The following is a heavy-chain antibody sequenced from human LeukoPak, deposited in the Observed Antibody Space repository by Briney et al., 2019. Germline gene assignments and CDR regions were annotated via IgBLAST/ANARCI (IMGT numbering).Heavy chain of an antibody. V-gene: IGHV4-4*07. D-gene: IGHD2-2*01. CDR3: ARSPTKRVPEDY. Sequence: SETLSLTCTVSGGFISTYYWSWIRQPAGKGLEWIGRIYTSGSTNYNPSLKSRVTMSVDTSKNQFSLKLSSVTAADTAVYYCARSPTKRVPEDYWGQGTLVTVSS. CDR1: GGFISTYY. J-gene: IGHJ4*02. CDR2: IYTSGST.